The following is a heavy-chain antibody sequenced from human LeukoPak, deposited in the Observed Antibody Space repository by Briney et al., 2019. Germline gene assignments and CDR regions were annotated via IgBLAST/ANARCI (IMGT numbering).Heavy chain of an antibody. D-gene: IGHD1-1*01. CDR2: INPSGGST. CDR3: ARAPPRKRRTGTNGYNWFDP. J-gene: IGHJ5*02. CDR1: GYTFTSYY. V-gene: IGHV1-46*01. Sequence: GASVKVSCKASGYTFTSYYMHWVRQAPGQGLEWMGIINPSGGSTSYAQKFQGRVTMTRDTSISTAYMELSSLRSEDTAVYYCARAPPRKRRTGTNGYNWFDPWGQGTLVTVSS.